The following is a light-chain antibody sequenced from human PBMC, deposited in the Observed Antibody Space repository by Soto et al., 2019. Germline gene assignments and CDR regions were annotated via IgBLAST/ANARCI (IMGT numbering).Light chain of an antibody. J-gene: IGKJ3*01. V-gene: IGKV3-20*01. CDR1: QSVISSY. Sequence: EIVLTQSPGTLSLSPWDIATLSCRASQSVISSYLGWDQQKPGRTPRLLIYDASSRATCIPDRISGSGSGTDFTLTISRLEPEDFAVYYCQQYGSAPFTFGPGTKVDIK. CDR3: QQYGSAPFT. CDR2: DAS.